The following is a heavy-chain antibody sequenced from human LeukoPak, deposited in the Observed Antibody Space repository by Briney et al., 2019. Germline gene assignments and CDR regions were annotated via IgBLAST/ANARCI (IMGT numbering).Heavy chain of an antibody. D-gene: IGHD5/OR15-5a*01. CDR3: ARGVYPDY. Sequence: ASVKVSCKASGYTFINYDIIWVRQATGQGLEWMGWMKPNSGKTGYAQGFQGRVAMTGDTSICTAYMELSSLRSEDTAVYYCARGVYPDYWGQGTLVTVSS. CDR2: MKPNSGKT. J-gene: IGHJ4*02. CDR1: GYTFINYD. V-gene: IGHV1-8*01.